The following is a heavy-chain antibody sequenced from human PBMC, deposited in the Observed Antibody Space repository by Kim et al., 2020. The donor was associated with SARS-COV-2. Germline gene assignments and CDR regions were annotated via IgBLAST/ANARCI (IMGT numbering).Heavy chain of an antibody. CDR3: ARDRWIQLWPEAYYYYGMDV. CDR2: ISYDGSNK. D-gene: IGHD5-18*01. J-gene: IGHJ6*02. Sequence: GGSLRLSCAASGFTFSSYGMHWVRQAPGKGLEWVAVISYDGSNKYYADSVKGRFTISRDNSKNTLYLQMNSLRAEDTAVYYCARDRWIQLWPEAYYYYGMDVWGQGTTVTVSS. V-gene: IGHV3-33*05. CDR1: GFTFSSYG.